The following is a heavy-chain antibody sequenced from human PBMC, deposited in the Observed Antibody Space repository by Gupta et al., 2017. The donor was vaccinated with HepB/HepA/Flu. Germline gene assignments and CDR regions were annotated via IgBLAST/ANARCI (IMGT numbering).Heavy chain of an antibody. CDR2: ISGSGGST. J-gene: IGHJ6*03. V-gene: IGHV3-23*01. CDR3: AKDLLSISPDYYYMDV. CDR1: GFTFSSYA. Sequence: EVQLLESGGGLVQPGGSLRLSCAASGFTFSSYAMSWVRQAPGKGLEWVSAISGSGGSTYYADSVKGRFTISRDNSKNTLYLQMNSLRAEDTAVYYCAKDLLSISPDYYYMDVWGKGTTVTVSS. D-gene: IGHD3-3*02.